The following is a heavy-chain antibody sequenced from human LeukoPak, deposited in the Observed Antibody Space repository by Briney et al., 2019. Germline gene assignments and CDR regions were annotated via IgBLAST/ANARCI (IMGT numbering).Heavy chain of an antibody. CDR3: AKPTRGYSYGSGRSFDY. Sequence: GGSLRLSCAASGFTFSSYGMHWVRQAPGKGLEWVAVISYDGSNKYYADSVKGRFTISRDNSKNTLYLQMNSLRAEDTAVYYYAKPTRGYSYGSGRSFDYWGQGTLVTVSS. CDR1: GFTFSSYG. V-gene: IGHV3-30*18. J-gene: IGHJ4*02. CDR2: ISYDGSNK. D-gene: IGHD5-18*01.